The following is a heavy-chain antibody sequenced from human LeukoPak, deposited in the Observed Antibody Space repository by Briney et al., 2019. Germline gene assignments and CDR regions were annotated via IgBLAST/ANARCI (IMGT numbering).Heavy chain of an antibody. V-gene: IGHV3-21*01. CDR1: GFTFSSHG. Sequence: GRSLRLSCAASGFTFSSHGMHWVRQAPGKGLEWVSAISKSGTYIKYADSVKGRFTVSRDNAKNSLFLQMNSLRVEDTAVYFCAREVLIVVEPAANTIDYWGQGTRVTVSS. CDR3: AREVLIVVEPAANTIDY. CDR2: ISKSGTYI. D-gene: IGHD2-2*01. J-gene: IGHJ4*02.